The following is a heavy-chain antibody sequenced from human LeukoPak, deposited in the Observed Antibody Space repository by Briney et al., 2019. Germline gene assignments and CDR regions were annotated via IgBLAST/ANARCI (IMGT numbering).Heavy chain of an antibody. CDR2: IYYSGST. Sequence: SETLSLTGTVSGGSISSYCWSWIRQPPGKGLEWIGYIYYSGSTNYNPSLKSRVTISVDTSKNQFSLKLSSVTAADTAVYYCARAHKLNAFDIWGQGTMVTVSS. D-gene: IGHD1-1*01. CDR3: ARAHKLNAFDI. CDR1: GGSISSYC. V-gene: IGHV4-59*01. J-gene: IGHJ3*02.